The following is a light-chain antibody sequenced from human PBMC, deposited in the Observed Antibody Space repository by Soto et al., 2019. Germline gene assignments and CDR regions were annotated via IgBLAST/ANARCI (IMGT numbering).Light chain of an antibody. CDR2: GAS. J-gene: IGKJ5*01. CDR1: QSVRSSF. CDR3: QQYNNWPPIT. Sequence: EIVMTQSPATLSVSPGERATLSCRASQSVRSSFLAWYQQKPGQAPSLLIYGASTRATGIPARFSGSGSGTEFTLTISSLQSEDFAVYYCQQYNNWPPITFGQGTQLEI. V-gene: IGKV3-15*01.